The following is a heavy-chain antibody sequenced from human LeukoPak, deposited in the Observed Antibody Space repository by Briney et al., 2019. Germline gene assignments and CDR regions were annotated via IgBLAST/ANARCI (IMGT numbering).Heavy chain of an antibody. CDR2: INPSSGST. Sequence: GASVKVSCKASGYTFTSYHMHWVRQAPGEGLEWMGTINPSSGSTSNAQKFQGRVTMTRDTSISTAYMELSRLRSDDTAVYYCARNIGTQYYYDSSGLSYYFDYWGQGTLVTVSS. CDR1: GYTFTSYH. D-gene: IGHD3-22*01. J-gene: IGHJ4*02. CDR3: ARNIGTQYYYDSSGLSYYFDY. V-gene: IGHV1-2*02.